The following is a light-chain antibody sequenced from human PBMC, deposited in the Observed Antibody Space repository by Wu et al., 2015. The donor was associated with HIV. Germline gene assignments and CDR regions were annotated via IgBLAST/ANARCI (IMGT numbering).Light chain of an antibody. CDR3: HQYGSSPGT. CDR2: RVS. Sequence: EIVLTQSPDTLSLSPGDRTSLSCRASQSVSSSFLAWYQQTPGQAPRLLIYRVSRRATGIPDRFSGSGSGTDFTLTISRLEPEDFAVYYCHQYGSSPGTFGQGTKAGDQT. J-gene: IGKJ2*01. CDR1: QSVSSSF. V-gene: IGKV3-20*01.